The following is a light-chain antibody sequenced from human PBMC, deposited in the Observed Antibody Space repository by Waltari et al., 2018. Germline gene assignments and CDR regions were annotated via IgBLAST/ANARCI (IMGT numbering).Light chain of an antibody. CDR2: EGS. CDR3: CSYAGVWV. Sequence: QSALTQPASVSGSPGQSITISCTGTSSDVGSYNLVSWYPQHPGKAPKLMIYEGSKRPSGVSNRFSGSKSGNTASLTISGLQAEDEADYYCCSYAGVWVFGGGTKLTVL. J-gene: IGLJ3*02. V-gene: IGLV2-23*01. CDR1: SSDVGSYNL.